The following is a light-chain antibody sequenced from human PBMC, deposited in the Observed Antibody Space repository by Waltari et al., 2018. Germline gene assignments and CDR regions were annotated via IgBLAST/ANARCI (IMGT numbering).Light chain of an antibody. V-gene: IGKV3-15*01. J-gene: IGKJ4*01. CDR2: AAS. CDR1: QTIFDN. CDR3: QQYRHWPLA. Sequence: ETVMTQSPATLSVSPGARVTLSCRASQTIFDNLAWYQQRPGPHPRLLIYAASPRATVVPARFSGGGSVTEFTLTFSSLQSEDFAVYYCQQYRHWPLAFGGGTKVEI.